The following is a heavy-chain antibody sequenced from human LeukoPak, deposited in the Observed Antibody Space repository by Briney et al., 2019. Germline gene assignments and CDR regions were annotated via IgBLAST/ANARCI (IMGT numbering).Heavy chain of an antibody. CDR3: AREDGYSGYEPLDY. Sequence: PGGSLRLSCAASGFTVSRNYMSWVRQAPGKGLEWVANIKQDGSEKYYVDSVKGRFTISRDNAKNSLYLQMNSLRAEDTAVYYCAREDGYSGYEPLDYWGQGTLVTVSS. D-gene: IGHD5-12*01. V-gene: IGHV3-7*01. CDR1: GFTVSRNY. CDR2: IKQDGSEK. J-gene: IGHJ4*02.